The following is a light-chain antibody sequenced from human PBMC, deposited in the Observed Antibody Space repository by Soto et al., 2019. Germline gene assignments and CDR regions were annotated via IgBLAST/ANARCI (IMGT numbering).Light chain of an antibody. CDR3: MQTTEFSRM. Sequence: ILMTQTPNSSPFTLGQPVSISCMSSQSLVHTDGNTYLSWFHQRPGQPPRLLIYKISNRFSGVPDRFSGSGAATDFTLKISRVEAEDVGIYYCMQTTEFSRMVGQGTKVDIK. CDR2: KIS. J-gene: IGKJ1*01. CDR1: QSLVHTDGNTY. V-gene: IGKV2-24*01.